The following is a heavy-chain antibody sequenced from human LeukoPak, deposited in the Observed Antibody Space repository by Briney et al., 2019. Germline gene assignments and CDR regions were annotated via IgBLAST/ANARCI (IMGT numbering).Heavy chain of an antibody. Sequence: GGSLSLSCAASGFTFSSYWMSWVRQAPGKGLEWVANIKKDGSPNYYVDSVKGRFTISKDNARNSLYLQMNSLRAEDTAVYYCATEHYGSLAGWGQGTLVTVSS. CDR3: ATEHYGSLAG. CDR2: IKKDGSPN. CDR1: GFTFSSYW. V-gene: IGHV3-7*01. J-gene: IGHJ4*02. D-gene: IGHD2-15*01.